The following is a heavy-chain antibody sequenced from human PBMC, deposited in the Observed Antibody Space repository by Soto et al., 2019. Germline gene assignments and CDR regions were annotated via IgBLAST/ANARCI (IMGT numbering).Heavy chain of an antibody. V-gene: IGHV3-23*01. CDR1: GFTFSDHA. CDR2: VRGDFVTT. Sequence: EVQLLESGGGLVQPGGSLRLSCATSGFTFSDHAMHWVRQAPGEGLEWVSGVRGDFVTTPYADSVKGRFTISRDNSKNTLYLQMNSLRAEDTAVYYCAKVMVKNWFDPWGQGTLVTVSS. D-gene: IGHD5-18*01. J-gene: IGHJ5*02. CDR3: AKVMVKNWFDP.